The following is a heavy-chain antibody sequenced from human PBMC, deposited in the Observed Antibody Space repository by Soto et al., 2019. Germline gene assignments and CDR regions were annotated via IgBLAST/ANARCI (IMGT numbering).Heavy chain of an antibody. CDR1: GFSFSNYA. D-gene: IGHD3-16*01. V-gene: IGHV3-64*01. CDR2: INSNGGTT. CDR3: ARWVSFAGLDC. Sequence: EVLLVESGGDLVQPGGSLRLSCAASGFSFSNYAMHWVRQAPGKGLEYVSAINSNGGTTYYANSVKGRFTISKDNSRNTLYLVVGSLRADDTALYCCARWVSFAGLDCWGQGPLVTVSS. J-gene: IGHJ1*01.